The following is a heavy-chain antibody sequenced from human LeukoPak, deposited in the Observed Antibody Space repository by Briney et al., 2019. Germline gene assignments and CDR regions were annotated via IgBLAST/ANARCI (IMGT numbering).Heavy chain of an antibody. CDR3: AKVTEGYIGTWYFDL. CDR1: GYTFTSYY. J-gene: IGHJ2*01. D-gene: IGHD5-24*01. V-gene: IGHV1-46*01. Sequence: EASVRVSCKASGYTFTSYYMHWVRQAPGQGLEWMGIINPSGGSTSYAQKFQGRVTMTRDTSTSTVYMELSSLRSEDTAVYYCAKVTEGYIGTWYFDLWGRGTLVTVSS. CDR2: INPSGGST.